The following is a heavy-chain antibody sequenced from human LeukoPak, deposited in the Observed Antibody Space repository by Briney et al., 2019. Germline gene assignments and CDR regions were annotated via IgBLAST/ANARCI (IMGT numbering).Heavy chain of an antibody. CDR3: GRFTRSGDSVY. Sequence: GGSLRLSCAASGFTFSSYWMSWVRQAPGKGLEWVANIKPDGSEKQYVDSVKGRFAISRDNAENSLYLQMNSLKAEDTAVYYCGRFTRSGDSVYWGQGTLVTVSS. V-gene: IGHV3-7*04. J-gene: IGHJ4*02. D-gene: IGHD7-27*01. CDR2: IKPDGSEK. CDR1: GFTFSSYW.